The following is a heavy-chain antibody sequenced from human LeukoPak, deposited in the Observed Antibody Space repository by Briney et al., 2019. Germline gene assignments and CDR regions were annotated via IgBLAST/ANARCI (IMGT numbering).Heavy chain of an antibody. CDR2: INHSGST. CDR3: AGKRGTAILWRANWFDP. V-gene: IGHV4-38-2*02. J-gene: IGHJ5*02. Sequence: SETLSLTCTVSGYSISSGYYWSWIRQPPGKGLEWIGEINHSGSTNYNPSLKSRVTISVDTSKSQFSLKLSSVTAADTAVYYCAGKRGTAILWRANWFDPWGQGTLVTVSS. CDR1: GYSISSGYY. D-gene: IGHD2-2*02.